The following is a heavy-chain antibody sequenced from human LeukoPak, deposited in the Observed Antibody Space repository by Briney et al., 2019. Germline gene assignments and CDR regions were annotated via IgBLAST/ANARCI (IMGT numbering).Heavy chain of an antibody. CDR1: GFTFSSYA. Sequence: GGSLRLSCAASGFTFSSYAMHWVRQAPGKGLEWVAVISYDGSNKYYADSVKGRFTISRDNSKNTLYLQMNSLRAEDTAVYYCARGPNYDILTGQWFGWFDYWGQGTLVTVSS. CDR2: ISYDGSNK. CDR3: ARGPNYDILTGQWFGWFDY. D-gene: IGHD3-9*01. J-gene: IGHJ4*02. V-gene: IGHV3-30*04.